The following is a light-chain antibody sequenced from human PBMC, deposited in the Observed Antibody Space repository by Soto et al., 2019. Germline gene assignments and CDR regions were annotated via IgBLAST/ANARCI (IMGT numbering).Light chain of an antibody. Sequence: QTVVTQEPSLTVSPGGTVTLTCGSSTGAVTSGHYPYWFQQKPGQAPRTLIYDTNNKHSWTPARFSGSLLGGKAGLTLSGAQPEDEAEYYCLLSYSGPVVFGGGTQLTVL. V-gene: IGLV7-46*01. J-gene: IGLJ2*01. CDR1: TGAVTSGHY. CDR3: LLSYSGPVV. CDR2: DTN.